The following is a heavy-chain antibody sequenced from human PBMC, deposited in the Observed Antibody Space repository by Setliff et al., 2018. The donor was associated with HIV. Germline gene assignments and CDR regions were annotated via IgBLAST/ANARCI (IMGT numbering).Heavy chain of an antibody. J-gene: IGHJ4*02. Sequence: SLRLSCAASGFTFSSYAMHWVRQAPGKGLEWVGRIKSKADGGTTDYASPVQGRFTISRDDSKNTLYLQMNSLKTEDTAVYYCTIHTGLDYWGQGTLVTVSS. CDR1: GFTFSSYA. CDR3: TIHTGLDY. CDR2: IKSKADGGTT. V-gene: IGHV3-15*01.